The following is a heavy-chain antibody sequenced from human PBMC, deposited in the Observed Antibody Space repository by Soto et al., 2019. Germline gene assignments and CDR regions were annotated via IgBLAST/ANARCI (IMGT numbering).Heavy chain of an antibody. CDR3: ARASIAARHPYYYCMDV. CDR2: TYYRSKWYN. Sequence: SQTLSLTCAISGDSFSSNSAAWNWIRQSPSRGLEWLGRTYYRSKWYNDYAVSVKSRITINPDTSKNQFSLQLNSVTPEDTAVYYCARASIAARHPYYYCMDVWGQGTTVTVSS. D-gene: IGHD6-6*01. V-gene: IGHV6-1*01. J-gene: IGHJ6*02. CDR1: GDSFSSNSAA.